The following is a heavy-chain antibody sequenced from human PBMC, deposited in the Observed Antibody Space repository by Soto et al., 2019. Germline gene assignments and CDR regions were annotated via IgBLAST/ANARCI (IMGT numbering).Heavy chain of an antibody. CDR3: ARKGELLHFDY. Sequence: ASVKVSCKASGNTFTSYDINWVRQATGHGLEWMGWINPNSGNIGYAQKFQGRVTMTRDTAIRTAYMEVSRLRSEDTAVYYCARKGELLHFDYWGQGTLVTVSS. CDR1: GNTFTSYD. V-gene: IGHV1-8*01. CDR2: INPNSGNI. J-gene: IGHJ4*02. D-gene: IGHD1-26*01.